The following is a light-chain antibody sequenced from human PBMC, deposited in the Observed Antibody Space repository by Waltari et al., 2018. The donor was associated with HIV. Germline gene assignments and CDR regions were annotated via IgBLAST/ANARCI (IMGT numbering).Light chain of an antibody. Sequence: QSALTQPASVSGSPGQSITIPCTGTRSAIGTYNVVSWFQHHPGKAPKLMIYEDTKRPPGCSNRFSGSKSGNTASLTISGLQGEDEADYYCCSYASSTTFEVFGTGTKVTVL. CDR2: EDT. CDR1: RSAIGTYNV. CDR3: CSYASSTTFEV. V-gene: IGLV2-23*02. J-gene: IGLJ1*01.